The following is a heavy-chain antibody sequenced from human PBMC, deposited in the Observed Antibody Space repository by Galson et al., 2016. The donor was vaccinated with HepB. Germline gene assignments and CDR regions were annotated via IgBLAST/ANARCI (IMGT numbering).Heavy chain of an antibody. CDR1: GFTFSRYA. CDR2: IGGSGDSA. V-gene: IGHV3-23*01. D-gene: IGHD6-13*01. Sequence: SLRLSCAASGFTFSRYAMTWVRQAPGKGLEWVSTIGGSGDSAYYADSVKGRFPISRDNSKNTLYLQMNNLRADDTAVYYCAKDYSGSSWFFRTVDSWGQGTLVTVSS. CDR3: AKDYSGSSWFFRTVDS. J-gene: IGHJ4*02.